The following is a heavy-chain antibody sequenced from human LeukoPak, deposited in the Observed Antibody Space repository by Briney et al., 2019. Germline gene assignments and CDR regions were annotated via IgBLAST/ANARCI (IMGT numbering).Heavy chain of an antibody. CDR3: ARSPNPYYDFWRGSWFDP. CDR2: MNPNSGNT. Sequence: ASVKVSCKASGYTFTSYDINWVRQATGQGLEWMGWMNPNSGNTGYAQKFQGRVTITRNTSISTAYMELSSLRSEDTAVYYCARSPNPYYDFWRGSWFDPWGQGTLVTVSS. D-gene: IGHD3-3*01. V-gene: IGHV1-8*03. J-gene: IGHJ5*02. CDR1: GYTFTSYD.